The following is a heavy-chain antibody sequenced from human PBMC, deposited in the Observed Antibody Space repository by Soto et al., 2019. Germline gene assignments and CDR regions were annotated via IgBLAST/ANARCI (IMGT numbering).Heavy chain of an antibody. V-gene: IGHV1-18*01. J-gene: IGHJ4*02. D-gene: IGHD3-3*01. CDR3: AREGGWSGFLEWPIAY. Sequence: ASVKVSCKASGYTFTSYGISWVRQAPGQGLEWMGWISGYNGKTNYAQKLQGRVTMTTDTSTSTAYMELRSLRSDDTAVYYCAREGGWSGFLEWPIAYWGQGTLVTVDS. CDR2: ISGYNGKT. CDR1: GYTFTSYG.